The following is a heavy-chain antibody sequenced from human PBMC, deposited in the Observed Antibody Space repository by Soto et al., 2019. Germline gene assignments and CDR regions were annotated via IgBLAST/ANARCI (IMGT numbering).Heavy chain of an antibody. J-gene: IGHJ3*02. CDR1: GFTFSDDY. CDR2: TRNKANSYTT. V-gene: IGHV3-72*01. D-gene: IGHD3-22*01. Sequence: PGGSLRLSCAASGFTFSDDYMDWVRQAPGKGLEWVGRTRNKANSYTTEYAASVKGRFTISRDDSKNSLYLQMNSLKTEDTAVYYCASGYYDSSGYYYDIWGQGTMVTVSS. CDR3: ASGYYDSSGYYYDI.